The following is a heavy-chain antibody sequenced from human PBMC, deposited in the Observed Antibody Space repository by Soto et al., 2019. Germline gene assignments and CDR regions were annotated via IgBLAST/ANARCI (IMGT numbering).Heavy chain of an antibody. CDR3: ARGLRGPFDS. D-gene: IGHD5-12*01. J-gene: IGHJ4*02. CDR1: GGTFSSYA. Sequence: QVQLVQSGAVVKKPGSSVKVSCKSSGGTFSSYAISWVRQAPGHGLEWMGGIIPIFGTANYSQKFQGRITSTADESTSTAYMELSSLRSEDTAVYYCARGLRGPFDSWGQGTLVTVSS. V-gene: IGHV1-69*12. CDR2: IIPIFGTA.